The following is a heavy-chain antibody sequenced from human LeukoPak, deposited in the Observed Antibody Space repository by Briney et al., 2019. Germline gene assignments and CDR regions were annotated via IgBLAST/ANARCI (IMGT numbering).Heavy chain of an antibody. V-gene: IGHV3-48*02. CDR3: AREIVATNKD. CDR1: GFTFSSYS. CDR2: ISRSSSTI. Sequence: GGSLRLCCVVSGFTFSSYSMNWVRQAPGKGLEWVSYISRSSSTIYYADSVKGRFTISRDNAKNSLYLQMNSLRDEDTAVYYCAREIVATNKDWGQGTLVTVSS. D-gene: IGHD3-22*01. J-gene: IGHJ4*02.